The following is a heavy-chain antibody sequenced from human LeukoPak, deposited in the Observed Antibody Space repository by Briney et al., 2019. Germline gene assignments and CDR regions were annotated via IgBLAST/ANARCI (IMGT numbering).Heavy chain of an antibody. CDR2: MNPNSGNT. V-gene: IGHV1-8*03. CDR3: ARGHILVVPAAGFDAFDI. CDR1: GYTFTSYD. D-gene: IGHD2-2*01. J-gene: IGHJ3*02. Sequence: ASVKVSCKAPGYTFTSYDINWVRQATGQGLEWMGWMNPNSGNTGYARKFQGRVTITRNTSISTAYMELSSLRSEDTAVYYCARGHILVVPAAGFDAFDIWGQGTMVTVSS.